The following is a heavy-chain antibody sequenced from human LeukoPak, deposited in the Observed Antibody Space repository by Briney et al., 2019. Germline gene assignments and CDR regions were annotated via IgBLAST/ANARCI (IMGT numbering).Heavy chain of an antibody. V-gene: IGHV1-18*01. CDR2: ISAYNGNT. CDR3: ARGLDVGTTREWFDP. D-gene: IGHD1-14*01. J-gene: IGHJ5*02. CDR1: GYTFTIYG. Sequence: GASVKVSCKASGYTFTIYGISWVRQAPGQGREWMGWISAYNGNTNYAQKLQGRVTMTTDTSTSTAYMELRSLRSDDTAVYYCARGLDVGTTREWFDPWGQGTLVTVSS.